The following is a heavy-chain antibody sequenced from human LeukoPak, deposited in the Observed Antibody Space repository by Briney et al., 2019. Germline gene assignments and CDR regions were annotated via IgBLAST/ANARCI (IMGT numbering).Heavy chain of an antibody. Sequence: GASVKVSCKASGYTFTGYYMHWVRQAPGQGLEWMGWINPNSGGTNYAQKFQGRVTMTRDTSISTAFMELSRLRSDDTAVYFCARVPGQYDSGGYDTTSFDYWGQGTLVTVFS. D-gene: IGHD3-22*01. CDR2: INPNSGGT. J-gene: IGHJ4*02. V-gene: IGHV1-2*02. CDR3: ARVPGQYDSGGYDTTSFDY. CDR1: GYTFTGYY.